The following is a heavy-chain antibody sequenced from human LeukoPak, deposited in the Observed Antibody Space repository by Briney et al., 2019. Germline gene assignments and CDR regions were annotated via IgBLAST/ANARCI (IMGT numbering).Heavy chain of an antibody. V-gene: IGHV1-69*05. CDR3: ARGKKLDYYYYMDV. J-gene: IGHJ6*03. D-gene: IGHD4-23*01. CDR2: IIPIFGTA. CDR1: GGTFSSYA. Sequence: ASVKVSCKASGGTFSSYAISWVRQAPGQGLEWMGGIIPIFGTANYAQKFQGRVTITTDESTSTAYMELSSLRPEDTAVYYCARGKKLDYYYYMDVWGKGTTVTVSS.